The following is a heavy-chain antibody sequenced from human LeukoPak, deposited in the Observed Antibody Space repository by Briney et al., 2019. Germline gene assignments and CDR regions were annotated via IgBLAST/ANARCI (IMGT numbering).Heavy chain of an antibody. CDR3: AKVYGFWSGGDY. D-gene: IGHD3-3*01. CDR1: GFTFSSYA. J-gene: IGHJ4*02. CDR2: ISGSGGST. V-gene: IGHV3-23*01. Sequence: PGGSLRLSCAASGFTFSSYAMSWVRQAPGKGLEWVLGISGSGGSTYYADSVKGRFTISRDNSKNTLYLQMNSLRAEDTAVYYCAKVYGFWSGGDYWGQGTLVTVSS.